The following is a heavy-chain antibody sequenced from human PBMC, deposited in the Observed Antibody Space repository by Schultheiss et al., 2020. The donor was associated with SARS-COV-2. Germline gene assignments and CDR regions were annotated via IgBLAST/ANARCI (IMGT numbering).Heavy chain of an antibody. CDR1: GGSIRSSGYY. D-gene: IGHD3-3*01. Sequence: SQTLSLTCAVSGGSIRSSGYYWGWIRQPPGKGLEWIGSIYYSGSTYYNPSLKSRVRLSVDTSKNHFSLRLSSVTAADAAVYYCARHPLPLTMSGVAPYFYHGMDVWGQGTTVTVSS. V-gene: IGHV4-39*02. CDR3: ARHPLPLTMSGVAPYFYHGMDV. CDR2: IYYSGST. J-gene: IGHJ6*02.